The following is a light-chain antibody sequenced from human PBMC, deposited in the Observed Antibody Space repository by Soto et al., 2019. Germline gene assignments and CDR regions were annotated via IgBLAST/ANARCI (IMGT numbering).Light chain of an antibody. CDR3: CSYAGGARVV. CDR2: EDN. CDR1: SSDVGRYNL. J-gene: IGLJ2*01. V-gene: IGLV2-23*01. Sequence: QSALTQPASVSGSPGQSITISCTGTSSDVGRYNLVSWYQQHPGKAPKLMIFEDNERPSGVSNRFSGSKSGNTASLTISGLPAEDEADYSSCSYAGGARVVFGGGTKLTVL.